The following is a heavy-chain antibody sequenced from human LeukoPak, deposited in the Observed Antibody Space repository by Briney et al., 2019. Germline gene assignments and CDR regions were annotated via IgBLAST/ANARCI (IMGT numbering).Heavy chain of an antibody. J-gene: IGHJ4*02. D-gene: IGHD2-15*01. CDR2: IIPIFGAA. Sequence: SVKVSCKASGGTFSSYAISWVRQAPGQGLEWMGGIIPIFGAANHAQKFQGRVTITADESTSTAYMELSSLRSEDTAVYYCALTAATRGYFDYWGQGTLVTVSS. V-gene: IGHV1-69*13. CDR1: GGTFSSYA. CDR3: ALTAATRGYFDY.